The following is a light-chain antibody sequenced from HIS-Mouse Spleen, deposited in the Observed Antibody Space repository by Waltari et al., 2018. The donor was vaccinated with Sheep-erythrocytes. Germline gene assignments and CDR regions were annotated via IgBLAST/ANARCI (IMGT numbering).Light chain of an antibody. CDR3: QQYNNWMYT. V-gene: IGKV3-15*01. Sequence: EIVMTQSPATLSVSPGERATLSCRASQSVSSNLAWYQQKPGQAPRRLIYGATTRATGIPARFSGSGSVTEFTLTISSMQSEDFAVYYCQQYNNWMYTFGQGTKLEIK. CDR1: QSVSSN. CDR2: GAT. J-gene: IGKJ2*01.